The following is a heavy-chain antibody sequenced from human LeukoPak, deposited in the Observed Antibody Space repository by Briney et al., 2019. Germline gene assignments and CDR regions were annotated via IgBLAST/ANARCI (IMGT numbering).Heavy chain of an antibody. D-gene: IGHD3-10*02. CDR2: MNSDGSST. V-gene: IGHV3-74*01. Sequence: GGSLRLSCAASGFTLSSYWMNWVRQAPGEGLVWVSRMNSDGSSTSYADSVKGRFTISRDNAKKTLYLQMNSLRAEDTAVYYCAELGITMIGGVWGKGTTVTISS. J-gene: IGHJ6*04. CDR1: GFTLSSYW. CDR3: AELGITMIGGV.